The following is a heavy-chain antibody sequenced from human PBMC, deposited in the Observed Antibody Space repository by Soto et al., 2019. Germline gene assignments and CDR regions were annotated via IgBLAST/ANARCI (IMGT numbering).Heavy chain of an antibody. CDR2: INPIFGTA. J-gene: IGHJ4*02. Sequence: QVQLVQSGAEVKKPGSSVKVSCKASGGTFSSYANSWVRHAPGQGLEWMGGINPIFGTANYAQKFQGRVTITADESTSTAYMELSSVRSEDTAVYYCATQDIVVVVAATPFDYWGQGTLVTVSS. CDR3: ATQDIVVVVAATPFDY. CDR1: GGTFSSYA. V-gene: IGHV1-69*12. D-gene: IGHD2-15*01.